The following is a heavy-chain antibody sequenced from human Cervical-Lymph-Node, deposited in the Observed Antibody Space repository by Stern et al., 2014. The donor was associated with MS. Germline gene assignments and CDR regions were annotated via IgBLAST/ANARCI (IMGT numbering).Heavy chain of an antibody. CDR3: ARLGIAVANST. J-gene: IGHJ5*02. V-gene: IGHV1-69*01. CDR1: GGTFSSYT. CDR2: TVPIFGTA. D-gene: IGHD6-19*01. Sequence: VQLGESGAEVKKPGSSVKASCKASGGTFSSYTISWVRQAPGQGLEWMGGTVPIFGTANYAQKFQGRVTITADESTSTAYMELSSVRSEDTAVYYCARLGIAVANSTWGQGTLVTVSS.